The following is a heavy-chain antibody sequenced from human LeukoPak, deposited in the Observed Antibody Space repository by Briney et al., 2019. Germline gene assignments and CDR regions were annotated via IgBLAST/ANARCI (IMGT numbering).Heavy chain of an antibody. CDR1: GGPISSYY. Sequence: AETLSLTCTVSGGPISSYYWSWIRQPPGKGLEWIGYIYSSGSTNYNPSLKSRVTISIDTSKNQFSLKLSSVPAADTAVYYCARASAYNWNDYWGQGTLVTVSS. D-gene: IGHD1-1*01. J-gene: IGHJ4*02. CDR3: ARASAYNWNDY. V-gene: IGHV4-59*01. CDR2: IYSSGST.